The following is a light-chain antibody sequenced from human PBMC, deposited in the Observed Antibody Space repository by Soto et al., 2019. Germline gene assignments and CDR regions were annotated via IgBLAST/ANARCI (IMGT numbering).Light chain of an antibody. CDR2: DVS. Sequence: QSALTQPASLSGSPGQSITISCIGTSSDVGGYNYVSWYQQHPGKAPKLMIYDVSNRPSGISNRFSGSKSGNTASLTISGLQAEDEADYYCSSYTGSSTYVFGTGTKVTVL. CDR3: SSYTGSSTYV. CDR1: SSDVGGYNY. J-gene: IGLJ1*01. V-gene: IGLV2-14*01.